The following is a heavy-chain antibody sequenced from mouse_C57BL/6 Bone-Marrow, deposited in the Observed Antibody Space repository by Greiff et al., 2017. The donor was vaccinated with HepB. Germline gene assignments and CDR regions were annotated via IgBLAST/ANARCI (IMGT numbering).Heavy chain of an antibody. CDR3: AKARRGGGVPAAGFAY. V-gene: IGHV1-55*01. CDR1: GYTFTSYW. D-gene: IGHD2-14*01. Sequence: QVQLQQPGAELVKPGASVKMSCKASGYTFTSYWITWVKQRPGQGLEWIGDIYPGSGSTNYNEKFKSKAKLTVDTSSSTAYMQLRSLTSEDSAVYYCAKARRGGGVPAAGFAYWGQGTLVTVSA. J-gene: IGHJ3*01. CDR2: IYPGSGST.